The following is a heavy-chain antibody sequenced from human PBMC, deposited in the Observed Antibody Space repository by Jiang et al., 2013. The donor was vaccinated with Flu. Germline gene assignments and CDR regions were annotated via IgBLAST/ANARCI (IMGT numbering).Heavy chain of an antibody. J-gene: IGHJ4*02. CDR2: LLHGST. V-gene: IGHV4-30-4*01. CDR1: GGSISSGDST. Sequence: VSGGSISSGDSTGVGSASPQEGPGVDWVHLLHGSTYXNPSLKSRVTISVDTSKNQFSLKLSSVTAADTAVYYCARGARGALKPPLFDYWGQGTLVTVSS. D-gene: IGHD3-10*01. CDR3: ARGARGALKPPLFDY.